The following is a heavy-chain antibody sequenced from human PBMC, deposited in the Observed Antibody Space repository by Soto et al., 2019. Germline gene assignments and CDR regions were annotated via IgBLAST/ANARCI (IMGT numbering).Heavy chain of an antibody. CDR3: ATKPHWRDWHFDS. CDR2: ISGSGVNA. CDR1: GFAFQNHG. Sequence: EVQLVESGGSVIRPGGSLRLSCAASGFAFQNHGMAWVRQVPGKGLEWVAGISGSGVNAVYADSVKGRFTISRDNGDNSLYHEKNNLGVEDTALYHCATKPHWRDWHFDSWGRGTLVTVSS. V-gene: IGHV3-20*01. J-gene: IGHJ2*01. D-gene: IGHD1-1*01.